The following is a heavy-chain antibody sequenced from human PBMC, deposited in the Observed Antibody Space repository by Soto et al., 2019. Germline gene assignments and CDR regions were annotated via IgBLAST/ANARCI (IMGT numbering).Heavy chain of an antibody. CDR2: INPSGGGT. CDR1: GYTFTSYY. V-gene: IGHV1-46*01. CDR3: AKGYGSGTPHDNGFNP. D-gene: IGHD3-10*01. Sequence: QVQLVQSGAEVRKPGASVKVSCKASGYTFTSYYIHWVRQAPGQGLEWMGIINPSGGGTSYSQKFQGRVTMARDTSTSTVYMELSSLRSDDTAVYYCAKGYGSGTPHDNGFNPWGQGTLVTVSS. J-gene: IGHJ5*02.